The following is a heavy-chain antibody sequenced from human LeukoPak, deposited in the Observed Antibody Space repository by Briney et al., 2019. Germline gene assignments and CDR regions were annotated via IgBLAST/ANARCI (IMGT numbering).Heavy chain of an antibody. V-gene: IGHV3-23*01. CDR3: AKDSYDSSGYQFDY. Sequence: GGSLRLSCAASGFTFSSYAMSWVRQAPGKGLEWVSAISGRGGSPYYADSVKGRFTISRDNSKNTLYLQTNSLRAEDTAVYYCAKDSYDSSGYQFDYWGQGTLVTVSS. CDR2: ISGRGGSP. J-gene: IGHJ4*02. CDR1: GFTFSSYA. D-gene: IGHD3-22*01.